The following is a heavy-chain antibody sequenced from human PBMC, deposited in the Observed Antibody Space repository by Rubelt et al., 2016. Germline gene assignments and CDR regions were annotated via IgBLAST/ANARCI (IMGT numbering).Heavy chain of an antibody. J-gene: IGHJ4*02. V-gene: IGHV3-21*06. D-gene: IGHD3-10*01. Sequence: VRQAPGKGLEWVSSISDTSKYIFHADSVGGRFTISRDDAKNSLFLQMNGLRVEDTAIYYCAKEHGSRGFDYWGQGTLVTVSS. CDR3: AKEHGSRGFDY. CDR2: ISDTSKYI.